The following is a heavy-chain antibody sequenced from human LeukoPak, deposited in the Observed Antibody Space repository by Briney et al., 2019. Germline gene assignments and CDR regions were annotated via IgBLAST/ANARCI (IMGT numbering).Heavy chain of an antibody. D-gene: IGHD6-19*01. J-gene: IGHJ4*02. CDR3: ARHSGIAVAGADFDY. CDR1: GGSISSYY. V-gene: IGHV4-59*08. CDR2: IYYSGST. Sequence: PSETLSLTCTVSGGSISSYYWSWIRQTPGKGLEWIGYIYYSGSTNYNPSLKSRVTISVDTSKNQFSLKLSSVTAADTAVYYCARHSGIAVAGADFDYWGQGTLVTVSS.